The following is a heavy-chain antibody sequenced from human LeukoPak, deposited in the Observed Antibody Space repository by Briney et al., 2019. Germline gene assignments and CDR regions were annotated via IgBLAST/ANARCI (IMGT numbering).Heavy chain of an antibody. CDR3: ARDYGDDYGDYRVY. V-gene: IGHV3-66*02. D-gene: IGHD4-17*01. Sequence: GGSLRLSCAASGFTVSSNYMSWVRQAPGKGLEWVSVIYTGGSTYYADSVKGRFTISRDNSKNTLYLQMNSLRAEDPAVYYCARDYGDDYGDYRVYWGQGTLVTVSS. CDR1: GFTVSSNY. J-gene: IGHJ4*02. CDR2: IYTGGST.